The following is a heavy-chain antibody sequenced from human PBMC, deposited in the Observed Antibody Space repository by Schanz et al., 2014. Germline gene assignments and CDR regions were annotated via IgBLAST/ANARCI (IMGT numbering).Heavy chain of an antibody. CDR2: VSHDGFTK. J-gene: IGHJ3*02. CDR3: ATDYSGGGCHI. D-gene: IGHD6-19*01. CDR1: GFSFSGFA. V-gene: IGHV3-30*04. Sequence: VQLVESGGGLVQPGGSLRLSCVASGFSFSGFAVHWVRQAPGKGLEWVSIVSHDGFTKHYADSVRGRFTLSRDNSKNTVYLQMNSLRAEDTALYFCATDYSGGGCHIWGQGTMVTVS.